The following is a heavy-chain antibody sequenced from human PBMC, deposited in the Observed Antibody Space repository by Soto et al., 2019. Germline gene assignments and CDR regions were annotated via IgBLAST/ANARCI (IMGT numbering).Heavy chain of an antibody. D-gene: IGHD2-2*01. CDR1: SGSFRGYS. CDR2: INHSGST. Sequence: SENLSLTCGVYSGSFRGYSWSWIRQPPGKGLEWIGEINHSGSTNYNPSLKSRVTISVDTSKNQFSLKLSSVTAADTAVYYCARAGPYQLLSYYYYGMDVWGQGTTVTVSS. J-gene: IGHJ6*02. CDR3: ARAGPYQLLSYYYYGMDV. V-gene: IGHV4-34*01.